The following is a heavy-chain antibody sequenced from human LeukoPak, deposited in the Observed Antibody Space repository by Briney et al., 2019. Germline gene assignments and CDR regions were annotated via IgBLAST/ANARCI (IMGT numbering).Heavy chain of an antibody. J-gene: IGHJ1*01. V-gene: IGHV3-74*01. Sequence: GGSLRLSCAASGFTFSTYWMHWVRQAPGKGLVWVSRIKSDGSTNYADSVKGRFTISRGNAKNTVSLQMNSLRAEDTGVYYCARAPSEIGGYYPEYFRHWGQGTLVTVSS. CDR1: GFTFSTYW. D-gene: IGHD3-22*01. CDR2: IKSDGST. CDR3: ARAPSEIGGYYPEYFRH.